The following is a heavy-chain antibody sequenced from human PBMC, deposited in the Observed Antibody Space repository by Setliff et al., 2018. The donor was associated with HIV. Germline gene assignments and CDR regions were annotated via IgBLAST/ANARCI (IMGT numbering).Heavy chain of an antibody. J-gene: IGHJ4*01. CDR3: ARLGDFSYSSRYLYAFDF. V-gene: IGHV4-38-2*02. CDR1: NYSITSNYY. Sequence: SETLSLTCIVSNYSITSNYYWAWIRQPPGQGLEWIGSINHGGKTYYSPSLKSRVAISVDTSKNQFSLHFQSVTAADTALYFCARLGDFSYSSRYLYAFDFWGHGAPVTAPQ. D-gene: IGHD2-8*01. CDR2: INHGGKT.